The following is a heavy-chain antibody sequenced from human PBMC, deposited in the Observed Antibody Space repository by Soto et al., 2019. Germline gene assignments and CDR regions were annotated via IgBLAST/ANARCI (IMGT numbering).Heavy chain of an antibody. CDR1: GFTFTSSA. D-gene: IGHD6-13*01. CDR3: AAEGSIAAAGADY. J-gene: IGHJ4*02. CDR2: IVVGSGNT. Sequence: SVKVSCKASGFTFTSSAVQWVRHARGQRLEWIGWIVVGSGNTNYAQKFQERVTITRDMSTSTAYMELSSLRYEDTAVYYCAAEGSIAAAGADYWGQGTLVTVSS. V-gene: IGHV1-58*01.